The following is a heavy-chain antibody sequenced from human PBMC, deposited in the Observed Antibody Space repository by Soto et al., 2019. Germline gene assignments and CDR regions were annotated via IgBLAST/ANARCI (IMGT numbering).Heavy chain of an antibody. J-gene: IGHJ4*02. CDR1: GFTFSSYW. CDR3: VVDTAASGIVPFDY. Sequence: EVQLVESGGGLVQPGGYLRLSCAASGFTFSSYWMHWVRQVPGKGLVWVSRINGDGSSITYADSVKGRFTISRDNAKNTLYLQMNSLRAADTAVYYCVVDTAASGIVPFDYWGQGILVTVSS. V-gene: IGHV3-74*03. CDR2: INGDGSSI. D-gene: IGHD6-13*01.